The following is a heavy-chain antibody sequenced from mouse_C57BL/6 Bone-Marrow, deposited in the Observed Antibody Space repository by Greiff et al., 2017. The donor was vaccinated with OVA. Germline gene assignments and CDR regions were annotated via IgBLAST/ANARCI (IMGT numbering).Heavy chain of an antibody. CDR3: ARRYSFAY. V-gene: IGHV5-6*02. J-gene: IGHJ3*01. CDR1: GFTFSSYG. D-gene: IGHD2-1*01. Sequence: EVKVVESGGDLVKPGGSLKLSCAASGFTFSSYGMSWVRQTPDKRLEWVATISSGGSYTYYPDSVKGRFTISRDNAKNTLYLQMSSLKSEDTAMYYCARRYSFAYGGQGTLVTVSA. CDR2: ISSGGSYT.